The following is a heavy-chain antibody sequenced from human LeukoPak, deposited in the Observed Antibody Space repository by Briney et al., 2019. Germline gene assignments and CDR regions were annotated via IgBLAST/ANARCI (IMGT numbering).Heavy chain of an antibody. Sequence: GASVKVSCKASGYTFTSYDINWLRQATGQGLEWMGWMNPNSGNTGYAQKFQGRVTMTRNTSISTAYMELSSLRSEDTAVYYCARGEYGSGSYYLPSYYYYGMDVWGQGTTVTVSS. CDR1: GYTFTSYD. D-gene: IGHD3-10*01. J-gene: IGHJ6*02. CDR2: MNPNSGNT. CDR3: ARGEYGSGSYYLPSYYYYGMDV. V-gene: IGHV1-8*01.